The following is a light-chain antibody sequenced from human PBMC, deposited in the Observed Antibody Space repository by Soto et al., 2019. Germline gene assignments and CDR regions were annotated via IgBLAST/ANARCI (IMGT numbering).Light chain of an antibody. CDR3: QQYGSSPPYT. V-gene: IGKV3-20*01. CDR2: GAS. CDR1: QSVRSSY. J-gene: IGKJ2*01. Sequence: EIVLTQSPGTLSLSPGERATLSCRASQSVRSSYLAWYQQKRGRAPRRLIYGASSRATGIPDRFSGSGSGTFFALTISRLQPEDFAVSYCQQYGSSPPYTFGQGTKLEIK.